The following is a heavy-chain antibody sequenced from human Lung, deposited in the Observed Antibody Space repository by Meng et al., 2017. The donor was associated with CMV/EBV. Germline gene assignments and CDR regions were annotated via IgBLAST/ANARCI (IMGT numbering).Heavy chain of an antibody. CDR1: GYTFTSYD. D-gene: IGHD2/OR15-2a*01. J-gene: IGHJ6*02. Sequence: SXXVSXXASGYTFTSYDINWVRQATGQGLEWMGWMNPNNGNTGYAQKFQGRVTITRDSSINTAYIELSSLRSGDTAVYYCAREGVGVSMGAMDVWGQGTXVPVSS. CDR3: AREGVGVSMGAMDV. V-gene: IGHV1-8*03. CDR2: MNPNNGNT.